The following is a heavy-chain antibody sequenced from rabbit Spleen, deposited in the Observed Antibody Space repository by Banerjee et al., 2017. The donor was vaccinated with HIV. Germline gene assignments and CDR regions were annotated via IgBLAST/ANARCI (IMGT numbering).Heavy chain of an antibody. CDR1: GFSFSSSYY. V-gene: IGHV1S40*01. J-gene: IGHJ4*01. D-gene: IGHD4-1*01. CDR2: IYPDYGST. Sequence: QSLEESGGDLVKPGASLTLTCTASGFSFSSSYYMCWVRQAPGKGLEWIACIYPDYGSTDYASWAKGRFTVSKTSSTTVTLQMTSLTAADTATYFCARDRSGWEYAFNLWGPGTLVTV. CDR3: ARDRSGWEYAFNL.